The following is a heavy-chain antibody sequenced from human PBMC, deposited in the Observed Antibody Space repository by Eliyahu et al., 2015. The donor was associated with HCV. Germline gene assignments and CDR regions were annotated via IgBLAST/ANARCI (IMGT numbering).Heavy chain of an antibody. CDR1: GGSISXSRHY. J-gene: IGHJ4*02. CDR2: IYXTGST. CDR3: TSGRSGWYAVGDY. D-gene: IGHD6-19*01. V-gene: IGHV4-39*01. Sequence: QLQLQESGPGLVKPSETLSLTCPVXGGSISXSRHYWGWIRQPPGXGLXWIGSIYXTGSTYYNPSLKSRVTISVDTSKNQFSLKLSSVTAADTAVYYCTSGRSGWYAVGDYWGQGNLVTVSS.